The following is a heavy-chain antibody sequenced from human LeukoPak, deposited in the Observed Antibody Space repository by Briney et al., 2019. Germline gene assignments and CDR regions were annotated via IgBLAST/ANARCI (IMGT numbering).Heavy chain of an antibody. CDR3: ARSSRPLRYSGAFDI. Sequence: PGGSLRLSCAASGFTFSSYAMHWVRQAPGKGLEYVSAISSNGGSTYYANSVKGRFTISRDNSKNTLYLQMGSLRAEDMAVNYCARSSRPLRYSGAFDIWGQGTMVTVSS. V-gene: IGHV3-64*01. D-gene: IGHD3-9*01. J-gene: IGHJ3*02. CDR2: ISSNGGST. CDR1: GFTFSSYA.